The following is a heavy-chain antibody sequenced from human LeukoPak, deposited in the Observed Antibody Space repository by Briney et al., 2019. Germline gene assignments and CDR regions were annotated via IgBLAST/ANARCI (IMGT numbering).Heavy chain of an antibody. Sequence: SETLSLTCTVSSGSISSYYWSWIRQPPGKALEWIGYIYHTGSTNYNPSLSNRVTMSVDTSKNQFSLNVTFLTTADTAVYYCARGPGISGTTNRRYWYFDLWGRGTLVTFSS. V-gene: IGHV4-59*01. J-gene: IGHJ2*01. CDR2: IYHTGST. CDR1: SGSISSYY. CDR3: ARGPGISGTTNRRYWYFDL. D-gene: IGHD1-7*01.